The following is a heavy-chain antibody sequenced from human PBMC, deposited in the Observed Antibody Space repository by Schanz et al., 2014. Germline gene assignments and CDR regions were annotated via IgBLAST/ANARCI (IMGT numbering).Heavy chain of an antibody. CDR1: GFTFGSYA. Sequence: VRLLESGGGLVQPGGSLRLSCVGSGFTFGSYAMSWVRQAPDRGLEWVAVISYHGSEKYYADSVKGRFTISRDNSKNTLYLQMNSLRTEDTAVYFCAKSYDTSGYSGFDYWGQGTLVTVSS. CDR3: AKSYDTSGYSGFDY. CDR2: ISYHGSEK. V-gene: IGHV3-30*18. D-gene: IGHD3-22*01. J-gene: IGHJ4*02.